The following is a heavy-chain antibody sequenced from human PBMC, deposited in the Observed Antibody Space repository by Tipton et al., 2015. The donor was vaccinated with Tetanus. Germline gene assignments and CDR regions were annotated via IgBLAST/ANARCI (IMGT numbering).Heavy chain of an antibody. D-gene: IGHD1-14*01. Sequence: SLRLSCVVSGFTFGKYAMTWVRRAPGRGLERVASLTGSGDRAYYSSSVRGRFTVSRDTVKKTHFLQMDSPTVDDTAVYSCAKVQPPEGGASGAMDVWGRGTAVTVSS. J-gene: IGHJ6*02. CDR2: LTGSGDRA. CDR1: GFTFGKYA. CDR3: AKVQPPEGGASGAMDV. V-gene: IGHV3-23*01.